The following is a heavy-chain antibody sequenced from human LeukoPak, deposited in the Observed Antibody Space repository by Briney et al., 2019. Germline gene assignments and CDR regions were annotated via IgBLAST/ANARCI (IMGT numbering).Heavy chain of an antibody. CDR1: GFTFDDYA. CDR3: AKDSGPYGSGSYSFDY. D-gene: IGHD3-10*01. J-gene: IGHJ4*02. Sequence: PGRSLRLSCAASGFTFDDYAMHWVRQAPGKGLEWVSGISWNSGSIGYADSVKGRFTISRDNAKNSLYLQMNSLRAEDTALYYCAKDSGPYGSGSYSFDYWGQGTLVTVSS. CDR2: ISWNSGSI. V-gene: IGHV3-9*01.